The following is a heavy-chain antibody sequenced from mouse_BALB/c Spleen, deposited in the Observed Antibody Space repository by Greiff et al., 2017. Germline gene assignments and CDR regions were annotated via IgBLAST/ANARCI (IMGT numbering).Heavy chain of an antibody. CDR2: IHYSGST. CDR3: ASIGGNYESIYYAMDY. J-gene: IGHJ4*01. Sequence: EVKLLESGPDLVKPSQSLSLTCTVTGYSITSGYSWHWIRQFPGNKLEWMGYIHYSGSTNYNPSLKSRISITRDTSKNQFFLQLNSVTTEDTATYYCASIGGNYESIYYAMDYWGQGTSVTVSS. CDR1: GYSITSGYS. V-gene: IGHV3-1*02. D-gene: IGHD2-1*01.